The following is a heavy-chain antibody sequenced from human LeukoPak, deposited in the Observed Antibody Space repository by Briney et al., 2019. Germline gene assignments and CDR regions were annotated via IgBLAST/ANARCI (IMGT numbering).Heavy chain of an antibody. CDR2: ISSSSSYI. V-gene: IGHV3-21*01. Sequence: GGSLRLSCAASGFTFGSYSMNWVRQAPGKGLEWVSSISSSSSYIYYADSVKGRFTISRDNAKNSLYLQMNSLRAEDTAVYYCARDQSRIAAAEIDYWGQGTLVTVSS. J-gene: IGHJ4*02. CDR3: ARDQSRIAAAEIDY. D-gene: IGHD6-13*01. CDR1: GFTFGSYS.